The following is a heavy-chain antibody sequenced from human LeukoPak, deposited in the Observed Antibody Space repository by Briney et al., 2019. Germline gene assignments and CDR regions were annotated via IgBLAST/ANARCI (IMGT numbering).Heavy chain of an antibody. J-gene: IGHJ6*04. CDR2: ISSSSSTI. V-gene: IGHV3-48*04. D-gene: IGHD3-10*02. CDR3: AELGITMIGGV. Sequence: GGSLRLSCAASEFTFSSYNMNWVRQAPGKGLEWVSYISSSSSTIYYADSVKGRFTISRDNAKNSLYLQMNSLRAEDTAVYYCAELGITMIGGVWGKGTTVTISS. CDR1: EFTFSSYN.